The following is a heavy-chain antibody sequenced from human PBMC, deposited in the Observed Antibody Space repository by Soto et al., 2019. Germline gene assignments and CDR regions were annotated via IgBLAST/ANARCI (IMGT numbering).Heavy chain of an antibody. D-gene: IGHD6-6*01. J-gene: IGHJ4*02. Sequence: GGSLRLSCAASGFTFSNYGMHWVRQAPGKGLEWVAVIWYDGNNKYYADSVKGRLTISRDNSNNTLYVQMTSLRAEDTAVYYCARWIAGRWERNFDYWGQGTLVSAPQ. CDR1: GFTFSNYG. V-gene: IGHV3-33*01. CDR3: ARWIAGRWERNFDY. CDR2: IWYDGNNK.